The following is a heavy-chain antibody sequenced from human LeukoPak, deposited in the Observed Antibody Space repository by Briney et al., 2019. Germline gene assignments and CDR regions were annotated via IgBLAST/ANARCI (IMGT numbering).Heavy chain of an antibody. D-gene: IGHD5-18*01. Sequence: ASVKVPCKASGYTFTGYYLHWVRQAPGQWLEWMGWINPNSGGTNYAQKFQGRVTMTGDTSISTAYMELSRLSSDDTAIYYCAGRPDTAMVPIFDYWGQGTLVTVSS. CDR3: AGRPDTAMVPIFDY. J-gene: IGHJ4*02. CDR2: INPNSGGT. V-gene: IGHV1-2*02. CDR1: GYTFTGYY.